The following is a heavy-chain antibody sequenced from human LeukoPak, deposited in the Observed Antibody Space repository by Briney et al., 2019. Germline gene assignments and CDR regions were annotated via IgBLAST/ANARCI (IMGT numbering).Heavy chain of an antibody. J-gene: IGHJ4*02. CDR2: ISSSSSYI. D-gene: IGHD3-22*01. CDR1: GFTFSSYS. CDR3: ARDWYDSSGYYPNGDY. V-gene: IGHV3-21*04. Sequence: GGSLRLSCAASGFTFSSYSMNWVRQAPGKGLEWVSSISSSSSYIYYADSVKGRFTISRDNAKNSLYLQMNSLRAEDTAVYYCARDWYDSSGYYPNGDYWGQGTLVTVSS.